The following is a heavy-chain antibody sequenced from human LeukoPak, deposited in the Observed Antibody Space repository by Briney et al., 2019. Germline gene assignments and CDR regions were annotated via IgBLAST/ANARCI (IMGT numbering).Heavy chain of an antibody. CDR2: IYPGDSDS. V-gene: IGHV5-51*01. CDR1: GYRFTTYW. Sequence: GESLKISCKGSGYRFTTYWIGWVRQMPGKGLEWMGIIYPGDSDSRYSPSFQGQVTLSADKSISIAYLQWSSLKASDTAMYYCARLSCRGGSCYFDYWGQGTLVIVSS. CDR3: ARLSCRGGSCYFDY. J-gene: IGHJ4*02. D-gene: IGHD2-15*01.